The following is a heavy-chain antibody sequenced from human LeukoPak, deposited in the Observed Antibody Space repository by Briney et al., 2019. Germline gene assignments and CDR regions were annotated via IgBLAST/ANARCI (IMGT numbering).Heavy chain of an antibody. CDR2: IYTSGST. Sequence: PSETLSLTCTVSRGSLSSGSYYWGWIRQPAGTGLEWIGRIYTSGSTNYNPSLKSRVTISVDRSKNQFSLKLSSVTAADTAVYYCARVTDYGDYDFDYWGQGTLVTVSS. V-gene: IGHV4-61*02. CDR3: ARVTDYGDYDFDY. D-gene: IGHD4-17*01. J-gene: IGHJ4*02. CDR1: RGSLSSGSYY.